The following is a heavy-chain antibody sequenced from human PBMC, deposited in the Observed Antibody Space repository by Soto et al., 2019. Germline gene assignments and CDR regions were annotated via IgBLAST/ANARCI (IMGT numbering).Heavy chain of an antibody. CDR3: AREASTVISLDY. V-gene: IGHV1-2*02. Sequence: ASVKVSCKASGYIFTAYSMHWVRQAPGQGLEWVGWFNPNSGDTIYAQKFQGRVTLTGDTSISTAYMELYSLTSDDTAVYYCAREASTVISLDYWGQGTLVTVSS. CDR2: FNPNSGDT. J-gene: IGHJ4*02. CDR1: GYIFTAYS. D-gene: IGHD2-21*01.